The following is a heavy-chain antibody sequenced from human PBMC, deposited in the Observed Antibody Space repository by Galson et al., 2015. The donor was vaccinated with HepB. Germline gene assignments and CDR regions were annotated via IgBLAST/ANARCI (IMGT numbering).Heavy chain of an antibody. J-gene: IGHJ4*02. V-gene: IGHV3-23*01. CDR2: ISGSGGST. CDR3: AKDRVYYYDSSGYSVYYFDY. D-gene: IGHD3-22*01. CDR1: GFTFSSYA. Sequence: SLRLSCAASGFTFSSYAMSWVRQAPGKGLEWVSAISGSGGSTYYADSVKGRFTISRDNSKNTLYLQMNSLRAEDTAVYYCAKDRVYYYDSSGYSVYYFDYWGQGTLVTVSS.